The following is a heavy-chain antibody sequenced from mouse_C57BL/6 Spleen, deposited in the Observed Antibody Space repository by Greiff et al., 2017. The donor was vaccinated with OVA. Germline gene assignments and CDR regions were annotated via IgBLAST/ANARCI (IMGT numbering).Heavy chain of an antibody. CDR2: IDPETGGT. Sequence: VQLQQSGAELVRPGASVTLSCKASGYTFTDYEMHWVKQTPVHGLEWIGAIDPETGGTAYNQKFKGKAILTADKSSSTAYMELRSLTSEDSAVYYCTRDSNSHFDVWGTGTTVTVSS. J-gene: IGHJ1*03. D-gene: IGHD2-5*01. CDR1: GYTFTDYE. V-gene: IGHV1-15*01. CDR3: TRDSNSHFDV.